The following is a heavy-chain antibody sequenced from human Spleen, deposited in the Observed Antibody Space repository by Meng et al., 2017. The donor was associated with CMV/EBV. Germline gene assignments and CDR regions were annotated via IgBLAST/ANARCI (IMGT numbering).Heavy chain of an antibody. J-gene: IGHJ3*01. CDR2: VNPTTGST. Sequence: GYTFTSNNMHWVRQATGQGLEWMGVVNPTTGSTIYSRSFQGRITMSRATSTSTVYMEVIGLTSDDTAVYYCARESVPYNGYKNGFDVWGQGTMVTVSS. CDR1: GYTFTSNN. V-gene: IGHV1-46*01. D-gene: IGHD1-1*01. CDR3: ARESVPYNGYKNGFDV.